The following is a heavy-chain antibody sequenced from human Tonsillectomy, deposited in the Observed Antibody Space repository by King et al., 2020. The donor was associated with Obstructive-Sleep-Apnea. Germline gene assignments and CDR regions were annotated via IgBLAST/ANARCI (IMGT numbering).Heavy chain of an antibody. CDR1: GGSISDGGYY. CDR3: ARVKRGTALAFDS. D-gene: IGHD5-18*01. V-gene: IGHV4-31*03. Sequence: VQLQESGPGPVQPSQTLSLTCTVSGGSISDGGYYWAWIRQHQAKGLEWIGYITYRGTTYYSPSLISRINILLDTPKNQFSLNLISVTAADTAVHYCARVKRGTALAFDSWGQGTLVTVSS. CDR2: ITYRGTT. J-gene: IGHJ4*02.